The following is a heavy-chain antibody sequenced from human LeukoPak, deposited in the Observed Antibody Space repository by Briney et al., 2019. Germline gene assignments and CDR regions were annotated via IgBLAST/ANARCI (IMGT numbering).Heavy chain of an antibody. CDR2: IYPGDSDT. CDR1: GYSFTSYW. D-gene: IGHD6-19*01. J-gene: IGHJ4*02. V-gene: IGHV5-51*01. CDR3: AAEGSSGWYHFDY. Sequence: GESLKISCKGSGYSFTSYWIGWVRQMPGEGLEWMGIIYPGDSDTRYSPSFQGQVTISADKSISTAYLQWSSLKASDTTMYYCAAEGSSGWYHFDYWGQGTLVTLSS.